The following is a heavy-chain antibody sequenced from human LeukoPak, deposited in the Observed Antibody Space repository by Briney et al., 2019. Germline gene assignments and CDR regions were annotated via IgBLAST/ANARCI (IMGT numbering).Heavy chain of an antibody. V-gene: IGHV3-21*01. CDR1: GFTFSSYS. Sequence: GVSLRLSCAASGFTFSSYSMNWVRQAPGKGLEWVSAISSSSSYIYYADSVKGRFTISRDNAKISLYLQMNSLRAEDTAVYYCARDRTPYYDFCLDVWGKGTTVTVSS. CDR2: ISSSSSYI. J-gene: IGHJ6*04. D-gene: IGHD3-3*01. CDR3: ARDRTPYYDFCLDV.